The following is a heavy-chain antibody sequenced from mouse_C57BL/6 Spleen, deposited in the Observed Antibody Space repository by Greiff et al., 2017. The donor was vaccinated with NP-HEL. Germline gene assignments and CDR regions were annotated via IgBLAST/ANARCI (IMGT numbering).Heavy chain of an antibody. J-gene: IGHJ2*01. CDR3: ARLITTVVGYFDY. CDR1: GYTFTDYY. V-gene: IGHV1-19*01. CDR2: INPYNGGT. D-gene: IGHD1-1*01. Sequence: EVQLQQSGPVLVKPGASVKMSCKASGYTFTDYYMNWVKQSHGKSLEWIGVINPYNGGTSYNQKFKGKATLTVDKSSSTAYMELNSLTSEDSAVYYCARLITTVVGYFDYWGQGTTLTVSS.